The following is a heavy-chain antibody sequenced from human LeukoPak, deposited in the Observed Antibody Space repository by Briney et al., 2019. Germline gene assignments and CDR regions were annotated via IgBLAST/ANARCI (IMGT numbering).Heavy chain of an antibody. Sequence: GGSLRLSCAASGFTFSSYSMNWVRQAPGKGLEWVSSISSSSSYIYYADSVKGRFTISRDNAKNSLYLQMNSLRAEDTAVYYCARNIWEDSSGYYYWGQGTLVTVSS. V-gene: IGHV3-21*01. CDR1: GFTFSSYS. J-gene: IGHJ4*02. CDR3: ARNIWEDSSGYYY. CDR2: ISSSSSYI. D-gene: IGHD3-22*01.